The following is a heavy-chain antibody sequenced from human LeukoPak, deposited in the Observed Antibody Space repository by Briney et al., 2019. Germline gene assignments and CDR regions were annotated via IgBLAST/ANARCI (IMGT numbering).Heavy chain of an antibody. Sequence: AGGSLRLSCAASGFTFSSYAMSWVRQAPGKGLEWVSVIYSGGTTYYADSVKGRFTISRDISKNTLSLQMNSLRAEDTAVYYCARGRRDGYNLGYWGQGTLVAVSS. CDR3: ARGRRDGYNLGY. CDR2: IYSGGTT. V-gene: IGHV3-53*01. CDR1: GFTFSSYA. D-gene: IGHD5-24*01. J-gene: IGHJ4*02.